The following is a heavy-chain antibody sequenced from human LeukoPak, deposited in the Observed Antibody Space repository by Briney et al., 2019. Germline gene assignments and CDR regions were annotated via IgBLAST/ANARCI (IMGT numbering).Heavy chain of an antibody. D-gene: IGHD3-10*01. CDR3: ARHGSGSLYFDS. Sequence: GGSLRLSCAASGFTVSSNYWSWVRQAPGKGLEWVSVGSGYYAESVKGRFIISRDSSKNTLYLQMNSLRAEDTAVYHCARHGSGSLYFDSWGRGTLVTVSS. J-gene: IGHJ4*02. CDR2: GSG. CDR1: GFTVSSNY. V-gene: IGHV3-66*04.